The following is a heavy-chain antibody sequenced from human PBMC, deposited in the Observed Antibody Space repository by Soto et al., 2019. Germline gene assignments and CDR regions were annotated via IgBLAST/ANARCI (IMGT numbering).Heavy chain of an antibody. J-gene: IGHJ6*02. V-gene: IGHV4-30-4*02. CDR1: GASVNSGDYF. D-gene: IGHD2-15*01. CDR3: ARKTRHWLAPRGGSDF. Sequence: SDTLSLTCTVSGASVNSGDYFWSWVRQSPGKGLEWIGYIYCGGNTYSNPSLRGRLTISIDTSKNQVSLTLRSVTAADTAVYYCARKTRHWLAPRGGSDFWGHGTTVTVSS. CDR2: IYCGGNT.